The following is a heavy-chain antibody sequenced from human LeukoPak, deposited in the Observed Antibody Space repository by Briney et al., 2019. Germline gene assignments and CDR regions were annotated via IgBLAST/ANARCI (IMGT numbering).Heavy chain of an antibody. Sequence: SETLSLTCTVSGGSVSSYYWSWIRQPPGKGLEWIGYIKSSGSTNYNPSLKSRVTISIDTSKNQFSLRLNSVTAADTAVYYCAGDGTVATNWFDPWGQGTLVTVSS. J-gene: IGHJ5*02. CDR2: IKSSGST. CDR1: GGSVSSYY. CDR3: AGDGTVATNWFDP. D-gene: IGHD5-12*01. V-gene: IGHV4-59*02.